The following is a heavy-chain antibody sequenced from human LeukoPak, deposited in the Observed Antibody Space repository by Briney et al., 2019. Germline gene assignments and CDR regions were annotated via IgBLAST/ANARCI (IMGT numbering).Heavy chain of an antibody. CDR1: GGSISSYY. CDR3: ARRRGVYGSGSYYGKGIGHYYYMDV. D-gene: IGHD3-10*01. V-gene: IGHV4-59*01. J-gene: IGHJ6*03. CDR2: IYYSGST. Sequence: SETLSLTCTVSGGSISSYYWSWIRQPPGKGLEWIGYIYYSGSTNYNPSLKSRVTISVDTSKNQFSLKLSSVTAADTAVYYCARRRGVYGSGSYYGKGIGHYYYMDVWGKGTTVTISS.